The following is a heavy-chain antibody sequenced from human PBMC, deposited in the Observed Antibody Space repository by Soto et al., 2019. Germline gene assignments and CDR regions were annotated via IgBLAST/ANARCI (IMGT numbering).Heavy chain of an antibody. CDR3: ARDFPYCSSTSCYRRGVYYYYGMDV. Sequence: GGSLRLSCAASGFTFSSYSMNWVRQAPGKGLEWVSSISSSSSYIYYADSVKGRFTISRDNAKNSLYLQMNSLRAEDTAVYYCARDFPYCSSTSCYRRGVYYYYGMDVWGQGTTVTVSS. CDR1: GFTFSSYS. V-gene: IGHV3-21*01. CDR2: ISSSSSYI. D-gene: IGHD2-2*02. J-gene: IGHJ6*02.